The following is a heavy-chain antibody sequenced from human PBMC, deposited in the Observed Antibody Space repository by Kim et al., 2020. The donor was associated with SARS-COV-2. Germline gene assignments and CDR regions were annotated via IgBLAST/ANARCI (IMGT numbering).Heavy chain of an antibody. D-gene: IGHD1-20*01. CDR2: ISGITT. V-gene: IGHV3-23*01. J-gene: IGHJ4*02. CDR1: GFTLSSYD. Sequence: GGSLRLSCAASGFTLSSYDVSWVRQAPGKGPEWVTAISGITTFYADSMKGRFTISRDNSKNTLYLQMHSLRAEDTAVYSSAKLNWNDPTNYWGQATLVTVSS. CDR3: AKLNWNDPTNY.